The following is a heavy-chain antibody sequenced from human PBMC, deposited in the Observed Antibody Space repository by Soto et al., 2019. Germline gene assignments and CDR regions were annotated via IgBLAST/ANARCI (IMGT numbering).Heavy chain of an antibody. CDR2: ISAYNGNT. CDR1: GYTFTSYG. V-gene: IGHV1-18*01. J-gene: IGHJ4*02. Sequence: ASVKVSCKASGYTFTSYGISWVRQAPGQGLEWVGWISAYNGNTNYAQKLQGRVTMTTDTSTSTAYMELRSLRSDDTAVYYCARAAYYDSSGYYYVFALDYWGQGTLVTVSS. CDR3: ARAAYYDSSGYYYVFALDY. D-gene: IGHD3-22*01.